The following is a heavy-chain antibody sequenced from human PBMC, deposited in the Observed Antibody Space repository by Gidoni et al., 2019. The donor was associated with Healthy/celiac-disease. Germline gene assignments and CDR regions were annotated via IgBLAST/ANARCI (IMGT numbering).Heavy chain of an antibody. Sequence: QVQLVESGGGVVQPGRSLRLSCAASGFTFSSYGMHWVRQAPGKGLEWVAVISYDGSNKYYADSVKGRLTISRDNSKNTLYLQMNSLRAEDTAVYYCAKGGARGPYYYYYYYMDVWGKGTTVTVSS. D-gene: IGHD3-10*01. J-gene: IGHJ6*03. CDR1: GFTFSSYG. CDR2: ISYDGSNK. CDR3: AKGGARGPYYYYYYYMDV. V-gene: IGHV3-30*18.